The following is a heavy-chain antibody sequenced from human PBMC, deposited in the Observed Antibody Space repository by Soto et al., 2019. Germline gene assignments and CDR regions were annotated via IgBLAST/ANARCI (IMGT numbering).Heavy chain of an antibody. D-gene: IGHD6-19*01. Sequence: GEALKISCKGSGYSFTSYWVSWVGQMAGKGLEWMGRIDPSDSYTNYSPSFQGHVTISADKSISTAYLQWSSLKASDTAMYYCARLIAVAGTGSSGMDVWGQGTTVTVSS. CDR3: ARLIAVAGTGSSGMDV. J-gene: IGHJ6*02. CDR1: GYSFTSYW. V-gene: IGHV5-10-1*01. CDR2: IDPSDSYT.